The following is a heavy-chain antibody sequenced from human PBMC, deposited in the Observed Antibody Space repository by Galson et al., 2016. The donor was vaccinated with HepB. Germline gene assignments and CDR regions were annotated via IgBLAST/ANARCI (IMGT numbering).Heavy chain of an antibody. Sequence: SLRLSCAASGFTVGNNYMKWVRQAPGKGLEWVSLIYSGGTTYYSDSVKGRFTISRDSSKNQLYLQMNSLRVEDTSMYYCARGVIVGITGDFWGQGTLVTVSS. CDR1: GFTVGNNY. J-gene: IGHJ4*02. D-gene: IGHD1-26*01. CDR2: IYSGGTT. CDR3: ARGVIVGITGDF. V-gene: IGHV3-53*01.